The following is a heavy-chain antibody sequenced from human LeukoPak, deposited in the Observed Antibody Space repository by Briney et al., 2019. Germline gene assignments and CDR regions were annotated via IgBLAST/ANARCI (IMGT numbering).Heavy chain of an antibody. CDR3: AKEAYRFSGYLNGD. CDR2: ISGSGGTA. CDR1: GFTFSIYA. D-gene: IGHD7-27*01. J-gene: IGHJ4*02. V-gene: IGHV3-23*01. Sequence: GGSLRLSCAASGFTFSIYAMSWVRQAPGKGLEWVSAISGSGGTAYYADSVKGRFTISRDNSKNTLYLQMHSLRAEDTAVYYCAKEAYRFSGYLNGDWGQGNLVTVSS.